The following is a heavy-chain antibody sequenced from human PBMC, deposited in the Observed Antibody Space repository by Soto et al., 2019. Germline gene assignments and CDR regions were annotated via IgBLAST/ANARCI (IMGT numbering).Heavy chain of an antibody. D-gene: IGHD3-16*01. Sequence: EVQLVETGGGLIQPGGSLRLSCTVSGFSVTNSYINWVRQDPGKGLEWGSILYSSGTTYYARSVWCLFSVSRDDSKNTLFLHMTSLRADDTAVYYCARDWSKFTYNYPNYNAMDAWAQGTTVTVSS. CDR2: LYSSGTT. CDR3: ARDWSKFTYNYPNYNAMDA. J-gene: IGHJ6*02. CDR1: GFSVTNSY. V-gene: IGHV3-53*02.